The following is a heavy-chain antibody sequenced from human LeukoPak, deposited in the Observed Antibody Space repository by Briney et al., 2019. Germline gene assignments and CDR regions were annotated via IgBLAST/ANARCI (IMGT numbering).Heavy chain of an antibody. Sequence: GASVKVSCKASGGTFSSYAISWVRQAPGQGLEWMGGIIPIFGTANYAQKFQGRVTKTTDTSISTAYMELSSLRSEDTAVYYCARSVVVPAAIYYYMDVWGKGTTVTVSS. V-gene: IGHV1-69*05. CDR2: IIPIFGTA. CDR3: ARSVVVPAAIYYYMDV. J-gene: IGHJ6*03. CDR1: GGTFSSYA. D-gene: IGHD2-2*01.